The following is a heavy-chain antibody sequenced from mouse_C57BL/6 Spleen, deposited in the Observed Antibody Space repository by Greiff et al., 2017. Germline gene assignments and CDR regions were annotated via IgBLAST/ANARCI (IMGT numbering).Heavy chain of an antibody. V-gene: IGHV1-80*01. CDR1: GYAFSSYW. D-gene: IGHD3-2*02. CDR3: ARPDRSDYYAMDY. J-gene: IGHJ4*01. CDR2: IYPGDGDT. Sequence: QVQLQQSGAELVKPGASVKISCKASGYAFSSYWMNWVKQRPGKGLEWIGQIYPGDGDTNYNGKFKGKATLTADKSSSTAYMRLSSLTSEDSAVYFCARPDRSDYYAMDYWGQGTSVTVSS.